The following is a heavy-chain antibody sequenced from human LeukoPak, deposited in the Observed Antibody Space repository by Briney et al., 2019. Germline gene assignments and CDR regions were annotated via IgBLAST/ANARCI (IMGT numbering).Heavy chain of an antibody. CDR3: AREPYGDYGDAFDI. D-gene: IGHD4-17*01. CDR1: GFTFSSYW. V-gene: IGHV3-7*01. Sequence: GGSLRLSCAASGFTFSSYWMSWVRQAPGKGLEWVANIKQDGSEKYYVDSVKGRFTISRDNAKNTLYLQMNSLRAEDTAVYYCAREPYGDYGDAFDIWGQGTMVTVSS. CDR2: IKQDGSEK. J-gene: IGHJ3*02.